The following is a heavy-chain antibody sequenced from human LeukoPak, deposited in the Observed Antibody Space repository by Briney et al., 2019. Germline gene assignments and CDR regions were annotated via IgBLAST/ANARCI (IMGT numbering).Heavy chain of an antibody. J-gene: IGHJ4*02. CDR1: GGSISSYY. Sequence: SETLSLTCTVSGGSISSYYWSWIRQPPGKGLEWIGYIYYSGSTNYNPSLKSRVTISVDTSKNQFSLRLSSVTAADTAVYYCARADYYDSSGYSTYFDYWGQGTLVTVSS. CDR2: IYYSGST. D-gene: IGHD3-22*01. CDR3: ARADYYDSSGYSTYFDY. V-gene: IGHV4-59*01.